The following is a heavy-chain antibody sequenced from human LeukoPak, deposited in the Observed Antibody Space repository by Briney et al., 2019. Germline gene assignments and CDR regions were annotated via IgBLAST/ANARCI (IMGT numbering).Heavy chain of an antibody. CDR2: IYPGDSDT. CDR3: ARHGLGYCSGGSCLPHYYYYGMDV. Sequence: GESLKISCKGSGYSFTSYWIGWVRQMPGKGLEWMGIIYPGDSDTRYSPSFQGQVTISADKSISTAYLQWSSLKASDTAMYYCARHGLGYCSGGSCLPHYYYYGMDVWGQGTTVTVSS. J-gene: IGHJ6*02. V-gene: IGHV5-51*01. CDR1: GYSFTSYW. D-gene: IGHD2-15*01.